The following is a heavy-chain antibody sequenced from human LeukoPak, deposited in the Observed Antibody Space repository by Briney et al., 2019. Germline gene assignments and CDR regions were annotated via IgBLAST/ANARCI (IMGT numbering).Heavy chain of an antibody. CDR3: AREVRDFDILTGYYRRYFDY. CDR2: IYHSGST. CDR1: GGSISSGGYS. Sequence: SETLSLTCAVSGGSISSGGYSWSWIRQPPGRGLEWIGYIYHSGSTYHNPSLKNPVTISLDRSKNQFSLKLSSVTAADTAVYYCAREVRDFDILTGYYRRYFDYWGQGTLVPVSS. V-gene: IGHV4-30-2*01. D-gene: IGHD3-9*01. J-gene: IGHJ4*02.